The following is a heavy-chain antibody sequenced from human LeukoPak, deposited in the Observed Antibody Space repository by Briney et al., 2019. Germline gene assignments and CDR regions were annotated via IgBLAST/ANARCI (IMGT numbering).Heavy chain of an antibody. Sequence: ASVKVSCKVSGYTLTELSMHWVRQAPGKGLEWMGGFDPEDGETIYAQKFQGRVTITADKSTSTAYMELSSLRSEDTAVYYCEVLRYFEPFGQTTNDWGQGTLVTVSS. V-gene: IGHV1-24*01. J-gene: IGHJ4*02. CDR1: GYTLTELS. D-gene: IGHD3-9*01. CDR3: EVLRYFEPFGQTTND. CDR2: FDPEDGET.